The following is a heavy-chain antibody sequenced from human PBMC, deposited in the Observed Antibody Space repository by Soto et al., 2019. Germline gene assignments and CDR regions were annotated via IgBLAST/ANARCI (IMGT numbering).Heavy chain of an antibody. J-gene: IGHJ3*02. CDR3: ARANYGSGSYYGAFDI. Sequence: PGGSLRLSCAASGFTFNSYEMNWVRQAPGKGLEWVSHLSSSGSTIYYAASVKGRFTISRDNAKNSLYLKMNSLRAEDTAVYYCARANYGSGSYYGAFDIWGQGTMVTVSS. D-gene: IGHD3-10*01. CDR2: LSSSGSTI. CDR1: GFTFNSYE. V-gene: IGHV3-48*03.